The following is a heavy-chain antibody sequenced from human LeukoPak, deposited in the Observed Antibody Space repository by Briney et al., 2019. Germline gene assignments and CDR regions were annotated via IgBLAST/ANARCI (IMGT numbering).Heavy chain of an antibody. Sequence: GGSLRLSCAASGFTFSSYNMNWVRQAPGKGLEWVSFIYSDNTHYSDSVKGRFTISRDNSKNTLYLQMNSLRAEDTAVYYCARRAGAYSHPYDYWGQGTLVTVSS. CDR1: GFTFSSYN. V-gene: IGHV3-53*01. D-gene: IGHD4/OR15-4a*01. CDR3: ARRAGAYSHPYDY. J-gene: IGHJ4*02. CDR2: IYSDNT.